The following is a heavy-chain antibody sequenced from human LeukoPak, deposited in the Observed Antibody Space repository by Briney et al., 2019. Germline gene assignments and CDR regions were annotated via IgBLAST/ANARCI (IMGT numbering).Heavy chain of an antibody. J-gene: IGHJ6*03. D-gene: IGHD3-3*01. V-gene: IGHV1-69*05. Sequence: SVKVSCKASGGTFSSYAISWVRQAPGQGLEWMGRIIPIFGTANYAQKFQGRVTITTDESTSTAYMELSSLRSEVTAVYYCATAAYYDFWSGKGVGYYYYYMDVWGKGTTVTVSS. CDR2: IIPIFGTA. CDR3: ATAAYYDFWSGKGVGYYYYYMDV. CDR1: GGTFSSYA.